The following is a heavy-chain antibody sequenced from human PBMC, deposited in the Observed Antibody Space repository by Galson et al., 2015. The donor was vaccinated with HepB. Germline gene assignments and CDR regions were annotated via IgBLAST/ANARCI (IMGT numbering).Heavy chain of an antibody. CDR1: GYTFTSYG. CDR3: ARDQLGDFWSGYYIFVKDAFDI. V-gene: IGHV1-18*01. D-gene: IGHD3-3*01. Sequence: SVKVSCKASGYTFTSYGISWVRQAPGQGLEWMGWISAYNGNTNYAQKLQGRVTMTTDTSTSTAYMELRSLRSDDTAVYYCARDQLGDFWSGYYIFVKDAFDIWGQGTMVTVSS. CDR2: ISAYNGNT. J-gene: IGHJ3*02.